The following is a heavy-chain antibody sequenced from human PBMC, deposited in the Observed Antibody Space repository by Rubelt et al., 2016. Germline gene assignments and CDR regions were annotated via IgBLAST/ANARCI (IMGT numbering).Heavy chain of an antibody. CDR1: GFTFSNAW. J-gene: IGHJ6*02. D-gene: IGHD3-10*01. V-gene: IGHV3-73*01. CDR3: SRSRERAYGSGTDYYYYGMDV. Sequence: ESGGGLVKPGGSLRLSCAASGFTFSNAWMNWVRQAPGKGLEWVGRIRSNANNYATAYGASVKGRFTISRDDSKNMAYLQMNSLKTEDTAVYYCSRSRERAYGSGTDYYYYGMDVWGQGTTVTVSS. CDR2: IRSNANNYAT.